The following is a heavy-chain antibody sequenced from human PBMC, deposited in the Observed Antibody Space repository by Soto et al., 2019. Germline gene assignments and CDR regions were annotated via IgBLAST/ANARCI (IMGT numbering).Heavy chain of an antibody. V-gene: IGHV4-31*03. CDR2: IYYSGST. Sequence: TSETLSLTCTVSGGSISSGGYYWSWIRQHPGKGLEWIGYIYYSGSTYYNPSLKSRVTISVDTSKNQFSLKLSSVTAADTAVYYCAKSPYDFWSGYPYNWFDPRGQGTLVTVSS. J-gene: IGHJ5*02. CDR3: AKSPYDFWSGYPYNWFDP. D-gene: IGHD3-3*01. CDR1: GGSISSGGYY.